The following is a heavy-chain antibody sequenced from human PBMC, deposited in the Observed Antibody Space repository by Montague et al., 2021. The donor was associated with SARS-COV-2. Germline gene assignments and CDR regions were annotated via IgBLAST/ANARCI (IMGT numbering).Heavy chain of an antibody. D-gene: IGHD3-22*01. Sequence: SETLSLTCAVYGGSFSGYYWSWIRQPPGKGLEWIGEINHSGSTKYNPSLKSRVTISVDTSKNQFSLKLSSVTAAATAVYYCARDTKRVFTYDYDSSGYASDYWREGTVVTASS. CDR1: GGSFSGYY. CDR2: INHSGST. J-gene: IGHJ4*02. V-gene: IGHV4-34*01. CDR3: ARDTKRVFTYDYDSSGYASDY.